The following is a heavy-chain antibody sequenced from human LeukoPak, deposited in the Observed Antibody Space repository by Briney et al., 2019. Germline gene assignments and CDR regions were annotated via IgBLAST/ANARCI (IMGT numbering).Heavy chain of an antibody. Sequence: ASVKVSCKASGYTFTSYGISWVRQAPGQGLEWMGWISAYNGNTNYAQKLQGRVTMTTDTSTSTAYMELRSLSSDDTAMYYCTRGIKSTPNYYWGQGTLVTVSS. CDR3: TRGIKSTPNYY. CDR1: GYTFTSYG. V-gene: IGHV1-18*01. J-gene: IGHJ4*02. D-gene: IGHD2/OR15-2a*01. CDR2: ISAYNGNT.